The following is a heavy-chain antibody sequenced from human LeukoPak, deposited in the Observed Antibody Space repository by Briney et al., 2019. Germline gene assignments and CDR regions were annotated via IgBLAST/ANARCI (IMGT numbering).Heavy chain of an antibody. D-gene: IGHD1-1*01. CDR1: GFTFSSHE. J-gene: IGHJ4*02. CDR3: ARDGHNWNDVGFDY. V-gene: IGHV3-21*01. Sequence: GGSLRLSCAASGFTFSSHEMNWVRQAPGKGLEWVSSISSSSSYIYYADSVKGRFTISRGNAKNSLYLQMNSLRAEDTAVYYCARDGHNWNDVGFDYWGQGTLVTVSS. CDR2: ISSSSSYI.